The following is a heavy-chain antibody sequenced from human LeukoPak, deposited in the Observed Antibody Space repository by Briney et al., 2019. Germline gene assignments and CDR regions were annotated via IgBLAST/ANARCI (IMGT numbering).Heavy chain of an antibody. D-gene: IGHD6-6*01. V-gene: IGHV4-61*08. CDR2: IYYSGST. J-gene: IGHJ4*02. CDR3: ARSYIAALRYFDY. CDR1: GGSISSGGYY. Sequence: SETLSLTCTVSGGSISSGGYYWSWIRQHPGKGLEWIGYIYYSGSTNYNPSLKSRVTISVDTSKNQFSLKLSSVTAADTAVYYCARSYIAALRYFDYWGQGTLVTVSS.